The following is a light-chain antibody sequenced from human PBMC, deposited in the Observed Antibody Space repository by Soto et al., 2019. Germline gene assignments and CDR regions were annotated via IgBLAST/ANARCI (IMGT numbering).Light chain of an antibody. V-gene: IGLV2-14*01. CDR1: SSDVGGYNY. Sequence: QSALTQPASVSGSPGQSITISCTGTSSDVGGYNYVSWYQQHPGKAPKLMIYEVSNRPSGVSNRFSGSESGNTASLTISGLQAEDEADYYCSSYRSSSTPVVFGGGTKLTVL. J-gene: IGLJ2*01. CDR2: EVS. CDR3: SSYRSSSTPVV.